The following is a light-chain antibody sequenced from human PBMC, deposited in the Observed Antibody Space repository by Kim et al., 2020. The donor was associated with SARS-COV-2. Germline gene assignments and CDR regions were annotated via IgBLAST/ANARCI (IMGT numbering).Light chain of an antibody. V-gene: IGKV3-15*01. CDR3: QQYYNWPRT. CDR2: GAS. J-gene: IGKJ1*01. CDR1: QTVSSN. Sequence: VSPGERVPLSCRARQTVSSNLAWYQQKPGQAPRLLIYGASTRATGIPARFSGSASGTEFTLTISSLQSEDFAVYYCQQYYNWPRTFGQGTKVDIK.